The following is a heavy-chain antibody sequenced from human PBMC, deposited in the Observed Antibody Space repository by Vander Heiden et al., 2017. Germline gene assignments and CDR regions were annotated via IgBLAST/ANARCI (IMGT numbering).Heavy chain of an antibody. Sequence: QVQLQESGPGLVKTSQTLSLTCTVSGGSIRRDGHYWSWVRQRPGKGLEWIGYIFYSGSTYYNPSLESRVTISVDTSKNQFSLKLNSVTAADTAVYYCAGVETSHTVSEYFQNWGQGTLVTVSS. V-gene: IGHV4-31*03. D-gene: IGHD4-17*01. CDR2: IFYSGST. CDR1: GGSIRRDGHY. CDR3: AGVETSHTVSEYFQN. J-gene: IGHJ1*01.